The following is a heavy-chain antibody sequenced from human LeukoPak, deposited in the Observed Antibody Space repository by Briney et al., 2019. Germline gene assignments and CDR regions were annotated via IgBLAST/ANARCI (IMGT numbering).Heavy chain of an antibody. Sequence: GASVKVSCKASGYTFTSYDINWVRQATGQGLEWMGRIIPILGIANYAQKFQGRVTITADKSTSTAYMELSSLRSEDTAVYYCAREVAMLHCFDYWGQGTLVTVSS. CDR1: GYTFTSYD. V-gene: IGHV1-69*04. CDR3: AREVAMLHCFDY. CDR2: IIPILGIA. J-gene: IGHJ4*02. D-gene: IGHD2-2*01.